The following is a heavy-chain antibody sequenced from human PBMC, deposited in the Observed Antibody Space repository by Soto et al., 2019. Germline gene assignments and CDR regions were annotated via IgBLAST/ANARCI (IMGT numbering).Heavy chain of an antibody. CDR2: IYYSGST. CDR3: ARSGKVYTIFGVVIGAFDY. V-gene: IGHV4-31*03. Sequence: QVQLQESGPGLVKPSQTLSLTCTVSGGSISSGGYYWSCIRQHPGKGLEWIGYIYYSGSTYYNPSLKRRVTISVDTSKNQFSLKLSSVTAADTAVYYCARSGKVYTIFGVVIGAFDYWGQGTLVTVSS. D-gene: IGHD3-3*01. CDR1: GGSISSGGYY. J-gene: IGHJ4*02.